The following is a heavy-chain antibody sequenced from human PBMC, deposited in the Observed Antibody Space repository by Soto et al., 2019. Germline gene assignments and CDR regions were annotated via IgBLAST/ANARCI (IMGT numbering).Heavy chain of an antibody. CDR2: IYYSGST. V-gene: IGHV4-39*01. D-gene: IGHD3-22*01. CDR3: ARHRRDYYDSSGYPDY. J-gene: IGHJ4*02. CDR1: GGSISSSSYY. Sequence: SETLSLTCTVSGGSISSSSYYWGWIRQPPGKGLEWIGSIYYSGSTYYNPSLKSRVTISVDTSKNHFSLKLSSVTAADTAVYYCARHRRDYYDSSGYPDYWGQGTLVTVSS.